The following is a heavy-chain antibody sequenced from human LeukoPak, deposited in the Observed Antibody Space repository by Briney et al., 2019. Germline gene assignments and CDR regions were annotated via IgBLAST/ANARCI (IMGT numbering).Heavy chain of an antibody. D-gene: IGHD3-3*01. J-gene: IGHJ4*02. Sequence: SETLSLTCAVYGGSFSGYYWSWIRQPPGKGLEWIGEINHSGSTNYNPSLKSRVTISVDTSKNQFSLKLSSVTAADTAVYYCARRRYYDFWSGYLRTYYFDYWGQGTLVTVSS. CDR2: INHSGST. CDR1: GGSFSGYY. CDR3: ARRRYYDFWSGYLRTYYFDY. V-gene: IGHV4-34*01.